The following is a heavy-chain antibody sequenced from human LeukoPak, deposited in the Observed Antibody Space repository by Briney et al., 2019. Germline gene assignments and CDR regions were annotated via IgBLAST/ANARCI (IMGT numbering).Heavy chain of an antibody. V-gene: IGHV4-59*01. Sequence: PSESLSLTCTVSGGSISSYYWSWVRQPPGKGLDWIGYIYYSGSTNYNPSLKGRFTISVDTSKNQFSLKLSSVTAADAAVYYCARFSSHDWYFDLWGRGALVTVSS. CDR2: IYYSGST. J-gene: IGHJ2*01. CDR1: GGSISSYY. CDR3: ARFSSHDWYFDL.